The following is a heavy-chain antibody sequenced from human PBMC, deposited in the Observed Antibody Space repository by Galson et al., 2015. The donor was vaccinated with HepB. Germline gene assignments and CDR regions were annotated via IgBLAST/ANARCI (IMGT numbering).Heavy chain of an antibody. CDR1: GGSFSGYY. J-gene: IGHJ6*03. Sequence: ETLSLTCAVYGGSFSGYYWSWIRQPPGKGLEWIGEINHSGSTNYNPSLKSRVTISVDTSKNQFSLKLSSVTAADTAVYYCARGLNYGDPTSYYYYYMDVWGKGTTVTVSS. V-gene: IGHV4-34*01. CDR2: INHSGST. CDR3: ARGLNYGDPTSYYYYYMDV. D-gene: IGHD4-17*01.